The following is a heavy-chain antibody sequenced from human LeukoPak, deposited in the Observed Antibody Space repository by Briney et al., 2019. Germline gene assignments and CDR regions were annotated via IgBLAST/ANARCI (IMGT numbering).Heavy chain of an antibody. Sequence: GASVKVSCKASGYTFTSYYMHWVRQAPGQGLEGMGWIKANSGGTNYAQRFQGSVTMTRDTSISTAYMDLSRLRSDDTAVYHCATSGYPYNAFDIWGQGTMVTVSS. CDR3: ATSGYPYNAFDI. V-gene: IGHV1-2*02. J-gene: IGHJ3*02. CDR2: IKANSGGT. CDR1: GYTFTSYY. D-gene: IGHD3-22*01.